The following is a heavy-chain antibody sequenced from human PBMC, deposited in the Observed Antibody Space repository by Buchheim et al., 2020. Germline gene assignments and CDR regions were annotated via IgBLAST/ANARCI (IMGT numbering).Heavy chain of an antibody. CDR3: AGSVDQGEYYDSSGTQFFFDY. CDR2: IYYTGIT. CDR1: GGSITRGGYY. V-gene: IGHV4-31*03. J-gene: IGHJ4*02. Sequence: QVQLQESGPGLVKPSQTLSLTCTVSGGSITRGGYYWSWIRQHPGKGLEWIGYIYYTGITYFNPSLESRLFMSVDTSKNQIFLTLRSVTAADSAMYYCAGSVDQGEYYDSSGTQFFFDYWGQG. D-gene: IGHD3-22*01.